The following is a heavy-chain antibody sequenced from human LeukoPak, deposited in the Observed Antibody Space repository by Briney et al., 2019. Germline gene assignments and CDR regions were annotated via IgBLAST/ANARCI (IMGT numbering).Heavy chain of an antibody. CDR2: ISSGGGTI. Sequence: GGSLRLSCAASGFTFSSYEMNWVRQAPGKGLEWVSNISSGGGTIYYADSVKGRFTISRDNAKNSLYLQMNSLRSEDTAVYYCAKGKRGSYPPPFDYWGQGTLVTVSS. CDR1: GFTFSSYE. D-gene: IGHD1-26*01. V-gene: IGHV3-48*03. J-gene: IGHJ4*02. CDR3: AKGKRGSYPPPFDY.